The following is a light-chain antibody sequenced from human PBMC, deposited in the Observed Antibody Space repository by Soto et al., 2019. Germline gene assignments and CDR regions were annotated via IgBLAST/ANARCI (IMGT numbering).Light chain of an antibody. V-gene: IGKV1-9*01. Sequence: DIQVNQSPSFLSAQMRDGVTITCRASQGIYNYLAWYQQKPGKAPKLLIYSASTLQSGVPSRFSGSGSGTEFTLTISSLQPEDFAPYYCQQFTTYPRTFGQGTKVDIK. J-gene: IGKJ1*01. CDR1: QGIYNY. CDR3: QQFTTYPRT. CDR2: SAS.